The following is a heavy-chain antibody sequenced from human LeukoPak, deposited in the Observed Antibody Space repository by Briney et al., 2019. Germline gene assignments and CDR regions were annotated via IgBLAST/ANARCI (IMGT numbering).Heavy chain of an antibody. V-gene: IGHV4-59*01. Sequence: SETLSLTCTVSGGSISSYYCSWIRQPPGKGLEWIGYIYYSGSTNYNPSLKSRVTISVDTSKNQFSLKLSSVTAADTAVYYCATRVLYCSSTSCYNWFDPWGQGTLVTVSS. J-gene: IGHJ5*02. CDR3: ATRVLYCSSTSCYNWFDP. D-gene: IGHD2-2*01. CDR2: IYYSGST. CDR1: GGSISSYY.